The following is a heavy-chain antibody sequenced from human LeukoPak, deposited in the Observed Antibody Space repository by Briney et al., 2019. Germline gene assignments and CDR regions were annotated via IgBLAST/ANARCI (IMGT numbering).Heavy chain of an antibody. CDR1: GYSISSGYY. CDR3: ATTYYYDSSGYPTGL. V-gene: IGHV4-38-2*02. CDR2: IYHSGST. D-gene: IGHD3-22*01. Sequence: SETLSLTCTVSGYSISSGYYWGWIRQPPGKGLEWIGSIYHSGSTYYNPSLKSRVTMSVDTSKNQFSLKLSSVTAADTAVYYCATTYYYDSSGYPTGLWGQGTLVTVSS. J-gene: IGHJ4*02.